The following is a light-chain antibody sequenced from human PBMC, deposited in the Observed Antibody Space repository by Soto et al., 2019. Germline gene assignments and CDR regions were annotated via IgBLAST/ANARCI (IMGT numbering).Light chain of an antibody. V-gene: IGKV3-20*01. CDR3: QQYGGTPPIT. Sequence: EIVLTQSPGTLSLYPGERATLSCRASQKISSRYLAWYLQKPGEAPRFLIYGASSRATGIPDRFSGSGSGTDFTLTISRLEPEDFAVYYCQQYGGTPPITFGQGTRPEIK. CDR1: QKISSRY. CDR2: GAS. J-gene: IGKJ5*01.